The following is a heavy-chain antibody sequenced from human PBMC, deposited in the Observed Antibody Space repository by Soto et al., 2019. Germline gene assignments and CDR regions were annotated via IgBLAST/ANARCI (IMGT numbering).Heavy chain of an antibody. J-gene: IGHJ4*02. Sequence: EVQLLESGGGLVQPGGSLRLSCATSGFTFSSYAMHWVRQAPEKGLEWVSAITGSGTGTYNTDSVKGRFTISRDNSKNTVHLQMNSLRAEDTALYYCAKTSSWSTFDYWGQGTLVTISS. CDR3: AKTSSWSTFDY. CDR1: GFTFSSYA. D-gene: IGHD2-2*01. V-gene: IGHV3-23*01. CDR2: ITGSGTGT.